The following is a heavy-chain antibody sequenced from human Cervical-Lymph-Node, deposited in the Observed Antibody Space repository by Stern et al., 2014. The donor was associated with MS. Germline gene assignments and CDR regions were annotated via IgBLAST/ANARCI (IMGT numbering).Heavy chain of an antibody. V-gene: IGHV4-31*03. Sequence: QVQLQESGPGLVKPSQTLSLTCTVSGGAISSGGYYWTWIRQLPGKGLEWLGDIYFTGSTYYNPSLKSRLTISVDTSDIQFSLILRSVTAADTAVYYCARGIHSGGYHADSWGQGTLVTVSS. CDR3: ARGIHSGGYHADS. CDR1: GGAISSGGYY. D-gene: IGHD2-15*01. CDR2: IYFTGST. J-gene: IGHJ5*01.